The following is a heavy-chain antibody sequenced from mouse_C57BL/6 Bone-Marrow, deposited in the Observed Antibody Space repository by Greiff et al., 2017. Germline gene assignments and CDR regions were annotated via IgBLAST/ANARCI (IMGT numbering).Heavy chain of an antibody. V-gene: IGHV1-61*01. D-gene: IGHD4-1*01. CDR3: ARELALFAY. Sequence: VKLKQPGAELVRPGSSVKLSCKASGYTFTSYWMDWVKQRPGQGLEWIGNIYPSDSETHYNQKFKDKATLTVDKSSSTAYMQLSSLTSEDSAVYYCARELALFAYWGQGTLVTVSA. CDR1: GYTFTSYW. J-gene: IGHJ3*01. CDR2: IYPSDSET.